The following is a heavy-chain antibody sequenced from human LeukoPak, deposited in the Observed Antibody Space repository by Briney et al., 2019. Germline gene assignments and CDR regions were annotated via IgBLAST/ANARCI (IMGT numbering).Heavy chain of an antibody. V-gene: IGHV3-33*01. CDR2: IWYDGSNK. Sequence: GGSLRLSCAASGFTFSSYGMHWVRQAPGKGLEWVAVIWYDGSNKYYADSVKGRFTISRDNSKNTLYLQMNSLRAEDTAVYYCARYYYDSSGYYYLDYWGQGTLVTVSS. D-gene: IGHD3-22*01. CDR3: ARYYYDSSGYYYLDY. CDR1: GFTFSSYG. J-gene: IGHJ4*02.